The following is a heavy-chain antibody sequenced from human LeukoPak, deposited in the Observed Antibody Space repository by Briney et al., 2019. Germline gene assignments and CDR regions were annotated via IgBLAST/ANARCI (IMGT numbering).Heavy chain of an antibody. J-gene: IGHJ4*02. CDR3: ARGLGEYCGGGSCYFYYFDY. D-gene: IGHD2-15*01. CDR2: MNPNSGNT. V-gene: IGHV1-8*02. Sequence: GASVKVSCKASGYTFTSYDINWVRQATGQGLEWMGWMNPNSGNTGYAQRFQGRVTMTRNTSISTAYMELSSLRSEDTAVYYCARGLGEYCGGGSCYFYYFDYWGQGTLVTVSS. CDR1: GYTFTSYD.